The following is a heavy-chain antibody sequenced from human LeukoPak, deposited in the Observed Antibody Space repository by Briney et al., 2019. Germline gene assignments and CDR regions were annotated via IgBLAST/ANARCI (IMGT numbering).Heavy chain of an antibody. Sequence: GGSLRLSCATSGFSFSRYEMNWVRQAPGKGLEWVAYIDSRSSTIYYADSVKGRFTISRDNSKNTLYLQMNSLRAEDTAVYYCAKPISIAVASPFDYWGQGTLVTVSS. CDR1: GFSFSRYE. CDR2: IDSRSSTI. D-gene: IGHD6-19*01. J-gene: IGHJ4*02. V-gene: IGHV3-48*03. CDR3: AKPISIAVASPFDY.